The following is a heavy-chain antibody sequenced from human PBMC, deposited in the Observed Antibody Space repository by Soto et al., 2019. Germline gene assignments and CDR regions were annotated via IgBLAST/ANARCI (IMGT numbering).Heavy chain of an antibody. V-gene: IGHV3-73*01. CDR1: GFTFSGSA. D-gene: IGHD2-2*01. CDR2: IRSKANSYAT. J-gene: IGHJ4*02. CDR3: IYCSSTSCKDY. Sequence: GGSLRLSCAASGFTFSGSAMHWVRQSSGKGLEWVGRIRSKANSYATTYAASVKGRFTISRDDSKNAAYLQMNSLKTEDTAVYYCIYCSSTSCKDYWGQGT.